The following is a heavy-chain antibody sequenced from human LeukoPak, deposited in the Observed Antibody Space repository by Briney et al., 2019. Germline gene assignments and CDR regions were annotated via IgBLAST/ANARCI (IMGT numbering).Heavy chain of an antibody. D-gene: IGHD2-2*01. CDR3: AKSLCSSKRCSYFFDF. J-gene: IGHJ4*02. Sequence: PGGSLRLSCAASGFIFSSYGMTWVRQAPGEGLEWVSAISGGGGSTYYAGSVRGRFTISRDNLKNTLDLQMNSLRVEDTAVYFCAKSLCSSKRCSYFFDFWGQGTLVTVSS. V-gene: IGHV3-23*01. CDR1: GFIFSSYG. CDR2: ISGGGGST.